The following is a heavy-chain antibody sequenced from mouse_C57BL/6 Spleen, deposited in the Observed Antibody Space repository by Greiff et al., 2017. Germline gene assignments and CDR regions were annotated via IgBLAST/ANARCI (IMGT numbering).Heavy chain of an antibody. CDR2: ISYSGST. CDR3: ARYRGYDDYDAMDY. CDR1: GYSITSDY. J-gene: IGHJ4*01. V-gene: IGHV3-8*01. Sequence: DVKLVESGPGLAKPSQTLSLTCSVSGYSITSDYWNWIRKFPGNKLEYMGYISYSGSTYYNPSLKSRISITRDTSKNQYYLQLNAVTTEDTATYYCARYRGYDDYDAMDYWGQGTSVTVSS. D-gene: IGHD2-2*01.